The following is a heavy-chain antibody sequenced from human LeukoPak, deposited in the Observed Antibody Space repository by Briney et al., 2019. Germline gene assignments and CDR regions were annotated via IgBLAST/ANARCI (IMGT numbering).Heavy chain of an antibody. J-gene: IGHJ4*02. Sequence: GASVKVSCKASGYTFTAYYMHWVRQAPGQGLEWVGWINPHTGGTNYAQKFQGRVTMTRDTSISPAYMELSRLRSDDTAVYYCARPYCSGGSCHDFFDYWGQGTLVTVSS. D-gene: IGHD2-15*01. CDR2: INPHTGGT. V-gene: IGHV1-2*02. CDR1: GYTFTAYY. CDR3: ARPYCSGGSCHDFFDY.